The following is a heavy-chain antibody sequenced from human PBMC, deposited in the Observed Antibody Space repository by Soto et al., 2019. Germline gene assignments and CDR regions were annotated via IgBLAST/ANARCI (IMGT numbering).Heavy chain of an antibody. CDR1: GFTFRSYW. D-gene: IGHD6-6*01. V-gene: IGHV3-74*01. J-gene: IGHJ4*02. CDR3: ASGGSSLNFDS. CDR2: INSDGSST. Sequence: EVQLVESGGGLVQPGGSLRLSCAASGFTFRSYWMQWVRQAPGKGLVWVSWINSDGSSTSYADSVKGRFTISRDNAKNTLYLQMNSLRAEATAVYYCASGGSSLNFDSWGQGTLVTVCS.